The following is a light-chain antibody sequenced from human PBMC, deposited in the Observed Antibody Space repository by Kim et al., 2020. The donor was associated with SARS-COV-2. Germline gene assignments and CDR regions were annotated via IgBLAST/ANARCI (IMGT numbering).Light chain of an antibody. CDR2: EVS. V-gene: IGLV2-8*01. CDR1: SSDVGGYNY. J-gene: IGLJ2*01. CDR3: SSYAGSNNLV. Sequence: GQSVNISCTGTSSDVGGYNYVSWYQQHPGKAPKLMIYEVSKRPSGVPDRFSGSKSGNTASLTVSGLQAEDEADYYCSSYAGSNNLVFGGGTQLIVL.